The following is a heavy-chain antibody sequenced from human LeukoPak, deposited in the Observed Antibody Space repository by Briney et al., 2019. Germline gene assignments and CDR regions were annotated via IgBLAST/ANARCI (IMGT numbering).Heavy chain of an antibody. V-gene: IGHV3-30*04. CDR3: ARGPDAFDI. J-gene: IGHJ3*02. CDR1: GFTLSSYA. Sequence: PGGSLRLSCAASGFTLSSYAMHWVRQAPGKGLEWVAVISYDGSNKYYADSVKGRFTISRDNSKNTLYLQMNSLRAEDTAVYYCARGPDAFDIWGQGTMVTVSS. CDR2: ISYDGSNK.